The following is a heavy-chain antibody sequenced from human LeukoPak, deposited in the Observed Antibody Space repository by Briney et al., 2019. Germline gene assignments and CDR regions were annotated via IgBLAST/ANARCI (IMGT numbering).Heavy chain of an antibody. J-gene: IGHJ4*02. CDR1: GFTFSSYA. D-gene: IGHD5-12*01. CDR3: AKRLMYYSGWFVLDY. V-gene: IGHV3-23*01. CDR2: ISSGGGST. Sequence: GGSLILSCATSGFTFSSYAMSWVRQAPGKGLEWVSAISSGGGSTYYTDSVKGRFTISRDNSKNTLYLQMNSLRAEDTALYYCAKRLMYYSGWFVLDYWGQGTLVTVSS.